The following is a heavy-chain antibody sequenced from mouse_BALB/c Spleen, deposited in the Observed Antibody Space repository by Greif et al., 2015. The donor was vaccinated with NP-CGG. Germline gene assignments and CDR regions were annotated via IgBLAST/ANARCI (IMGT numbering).Heavy chain of an antibody. Sequence: QVQLQQSGAELAKPGASVKMSCKASGYTFTSYWMHWVKQRPGQGLEWIGYINPSTGYTEYNQKFKDKATLTADKSSSTAYMQLSSLTSEDSAVYYCARRDSYAMDYWGQGTSVTVSS. CDR3: ARRDSYAMDY. CDR2: INPSTGYT. J-gene: IGHJ4*01. V-gene: IGHV1-7*01. CDR1: GYTFTSYW.